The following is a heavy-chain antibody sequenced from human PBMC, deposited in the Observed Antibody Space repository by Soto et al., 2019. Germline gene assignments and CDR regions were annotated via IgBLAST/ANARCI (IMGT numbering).Heavy chain of an antibody. V-gene: IGHV3-23*01. J-gene: IGHJ3*02. D-gene: IGHD6-6*01. CDR3: ATGSIAARSHAFDI. Sequence: GGSLRLSCAASGFTFSSYAMSWVRQAPGKGLEWVSATSGSGGSTYYADSVKGRFTISRDNSKNTLYLQMNSLRAEDTAVYYCATGSIAARSHAFDIWGQGTMVTVSS. CDR1: GFTFSSYA. CDR2: TSGSGGST.